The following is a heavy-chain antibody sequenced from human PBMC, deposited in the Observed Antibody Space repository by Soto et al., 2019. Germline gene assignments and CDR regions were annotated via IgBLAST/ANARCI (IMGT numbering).Heavy chain of an antibody. Sequence: SETLSLTCTVSGGSISSGGYYWSWIRQHPGKGLEWIGYIYYSGSTYYNPSLKSRVTISVDTSKKQFYLKLSSVTAADTAVYYFARDEYSSSWYVWGQGTTVTVS. CDR3: ARDEYSSSWYV. CDR2: IYYSGST. V-gene: IGHV4-31*03. D-gene: IGHD6-13*01. J-gene: IGHJ6*02. CDR1: GGSISSGGYY.